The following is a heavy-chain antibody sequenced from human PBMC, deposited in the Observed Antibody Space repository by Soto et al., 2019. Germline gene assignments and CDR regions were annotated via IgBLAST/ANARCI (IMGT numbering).Heavy chain of an antibody. J-gene: IGHJ3*02. CDR3: ARDVSPGTNSLYFDAFDI. D-gene: IGHD6-13*01. CDR2: IRKDGSKT. CDR1: GFTFSSDW. V-gene: IGHV3-7*03. Sequence: EVRLVESGGGLVQPRGSLRVSWAASGFTFSSDWMTWVRQAPGNGLEWVANIRKDGSKTSYLDSVRGRFTISRDNAQSSLYLQMDSLRAEDTALYYCARDVSPGTNSLYFDAFDIWGQGTMVTVSS.